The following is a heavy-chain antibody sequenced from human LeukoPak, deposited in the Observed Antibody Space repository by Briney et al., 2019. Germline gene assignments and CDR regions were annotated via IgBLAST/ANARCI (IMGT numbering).Heavy chain of an antibody. D-gene: IGHD5-24*01. CDR2: ISYDGSNK. V-gene: IGHV3-30*18. CDR1: GFTFSSYG. CDR3: AKDLENYFDY. Sequence: GRSLRLSCAASGFTFSSYGMHWVRQAPGKGLEWVAVISYDGSNKYYADSVKGRFTISRDNSKNTLHLQMNSLRAEDTAVYYCAKDLENYFDYWGQGTLVTVSS. J-gene: IGHJ4*02.